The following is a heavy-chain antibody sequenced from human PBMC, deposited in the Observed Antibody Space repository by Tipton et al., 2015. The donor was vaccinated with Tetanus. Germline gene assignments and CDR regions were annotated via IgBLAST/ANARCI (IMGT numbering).Heavy chain of an antibody. CDR2: ISHSGTT. D-gene: IGHD3-3*01. J-gene: IGHJ6*02. Sequence: TLSLTCAVYGGSFSGYYWRWIRQTPGKGLEWIGDISHSGTTAYNPSLKSRVSMSVDASNNQFSLMLSSVTAADTGIYYCARDITVYGVDAWGQGTTVTVSS. V-gene: IGHV4-34*01. CDR1: GGSFSGYY. CDR3: ARDITVYGVDA.